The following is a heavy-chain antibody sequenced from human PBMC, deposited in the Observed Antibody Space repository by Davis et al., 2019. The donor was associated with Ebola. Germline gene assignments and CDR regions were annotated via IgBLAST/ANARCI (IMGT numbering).Heavy chain of an antibody. CDR2: IKQDGSEK. V-gene: IGHV3-7*03. D-gene: IGHD2-2*02. J-gene: IGHJ1*01. Sequence: GESLKISCAASGFTFSSYGMHWVRQAPGKGLEWVANIKQDGSEKYYVDSVKGRFTISRNNAKNSLYLQMNSLRAEDTAVYYCAREGGYCSSTSCYIAEYFQHWGQGTLVTVSS. CDR3: AREGGYCSSTSCYIAEYFQH. CDR1: GFTFSSYG.